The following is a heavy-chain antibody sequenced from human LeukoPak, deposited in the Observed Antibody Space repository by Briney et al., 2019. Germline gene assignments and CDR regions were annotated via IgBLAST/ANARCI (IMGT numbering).Heavy chain of an antibody. D-gene: IGHD1-26*01. Sequence: RRASVKVSCKASGYTFTDYYMHWVRQAPGQGLEWMGMVNPSGGSTSYAQKFQGRVSMTRDTSTTTVYMELSSLRSDDTAVYYCARRHKHYYQIDYWGQGTLVTVSS. V-gene: IGHV1-46*01. CDR1: GYTFTDYY. CDR2: VNPSGGST. CDR3: ARRHKHYYQIDY. J-gene: IGHJ4*02.